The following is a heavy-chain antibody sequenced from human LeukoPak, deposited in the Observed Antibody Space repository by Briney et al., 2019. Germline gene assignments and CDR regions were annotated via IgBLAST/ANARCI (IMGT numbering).Heavy chain of an antibody. J-gene: IGHJ4*02. D-gene: IGHD6-19*01. Sequence: GGSLRLSCAASGFTFSSYWMSWVRQAPGKGLEWVANIKQDGSEKYYVDSVKGRFTISRDNAKNSLYLQMNSLRAEDTAVYYCARNPGIAVAKPDYYFDYWGQGTLVTVSS. CDR1: GFTFSSYW. V-gene: IGHV3-7*01. CDR3: ARNPGIAVAKPDYYFDY. CDR2: IKQDGSEK.